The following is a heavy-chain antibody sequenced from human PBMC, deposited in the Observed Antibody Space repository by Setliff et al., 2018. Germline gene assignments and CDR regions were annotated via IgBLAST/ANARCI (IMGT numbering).Heavy chain of an antibody. CDR3: AKDREAVAGHPDWYYGMDV. CDR1: GFTFDDYG. CDR2: INWNGGST. V-gene: IGHV3-43D*04. J-gene: IGHJ6*02. Sequence: GGSLRLSCAASGFTFDDYGMSWVRQTPGTGLEWVSTINWNGGSTYYAGTVKGRFTISRDNSKNYLYLQMNSLRAEDTALYYCAKDREAVAGHPDWYYGMDVWGQGTTVTVSS. D-gene: IGHD6-19*01.